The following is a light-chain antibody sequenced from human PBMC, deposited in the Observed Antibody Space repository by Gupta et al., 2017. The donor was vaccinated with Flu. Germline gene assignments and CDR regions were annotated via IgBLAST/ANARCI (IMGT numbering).Light chain of an antibody. CDR3: NSRDSSGNHLWV. CDR1: SLRSYY. Sequence: SSELTQDSAVSVALGQTVRITCQGDSLRSYYASWYQQTPGQAPVLVIYGENKRPSGIPDRFSGSRSGNTVSLTITGAQAEDEADYYCNSRDSSGNHLWVFGGGTKLTVL. J-gene: IGLJ3*02. CDR2: GEN. V-gene: IGLV3-19*01.